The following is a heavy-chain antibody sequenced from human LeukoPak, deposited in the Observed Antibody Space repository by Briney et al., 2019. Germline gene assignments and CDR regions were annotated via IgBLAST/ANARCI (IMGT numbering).Heavy chain of an antibody. Sequence: PGGSLRLSCAASGFTFSDHYXXXXXXAXXXXXXXXXYXSNXGRTIYYADSVKGRFTISRGNAENSLYLQMNSLRAEDTAVYYCARVIATRPHYHYYMDVWGKGTTVTVSS. J-gene: IGHJ6*03. CDR1: GFTFSDHY. D-gene: IGHD6-6*01. CDR2: XSNXGRTI. V-gene: IGHV3-11*04. CDR3: ARVIATRPHYHYYMDV.